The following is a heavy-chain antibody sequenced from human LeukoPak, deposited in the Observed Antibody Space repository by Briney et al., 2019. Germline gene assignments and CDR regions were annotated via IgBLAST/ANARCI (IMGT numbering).Heavy chain of an antibody. CDR2: IYYSGTT. J-gene: IGHJ4*02. CDR1: GGSISSDY. V-gene: IGHV4-59*01. D-gene: IGHD6-13*01. Sequence: PSETLSLTCTVSGGSISSDYWSWIRQPPGKGLEWIGYIYYSGTTNYNPSLKSRVTISVDTSKNQFSLKLSSVTAADTAVYYCARGVYIAAAQYGYWGQGTLVTVSS. CDR3: ARGVYIAAAQYGY.